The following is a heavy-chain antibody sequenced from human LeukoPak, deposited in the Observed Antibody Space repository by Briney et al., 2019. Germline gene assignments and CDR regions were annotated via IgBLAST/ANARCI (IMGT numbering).Heavy chain of an antibody. J-gene: IGHJ4*02. CDR2: IYYSGST. CDR1: GGSISSYY. D-gene: IGHD1-26*01. CDR3: ARGRRISGSYMGPFDY. Sequence: SETLSLTCTVSGGSISSYYWSWIRQPPGKGLEWIGYIYYSGSTNYNPPLKSRVTISVDTSKNQFSLKLSSVTAADTAVYYCARGRRISGSYMGPFDYWGQGTLVTVSS. V-gene: IGHV4-59*01.